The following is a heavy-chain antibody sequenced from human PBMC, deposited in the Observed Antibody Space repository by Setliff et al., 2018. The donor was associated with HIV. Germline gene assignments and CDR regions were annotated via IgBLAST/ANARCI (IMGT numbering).Heavy chain of an antibody. J-gene: IGHJ5*02. D-gene: IGHD3-3*01. CDR1: GGSFSGYF. CDR2: INHSGGT. V-gene: IGHV4-34*01. Sequence: SETLSLTCAVYGGSFSGYFWNWIRQPPGKGLEWIGEINHSGGTNYNPSLKSRVTISVDTSKNQFSLKLSSVTAADTAVYYCASEQTYYDFWSGYYLGGVFDPWGQGTLVTVSS. CDR3: ASEQTYYDFWSGYYLGGVFDP.